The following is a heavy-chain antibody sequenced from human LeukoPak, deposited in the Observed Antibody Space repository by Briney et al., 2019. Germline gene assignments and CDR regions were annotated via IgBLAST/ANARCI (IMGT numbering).Heavy chain of an antibody. D-gene: IGHD6-13*01. CDR2: ISGSGGST. CDR3: AKDLSVEQQLVAGG. V-gene: IGHV3-23*01. J-gene: IGHJ4*02. Sequence: PGGSLRFSCAASGFTFSSYAMSWVRQAPGKGLEWVSAISGSGGSTYYADSVKGRFTISRDNSKNTLYLQMNSLRAEDTAVYYCAKDLSVEQQLVAGGWGQGTLVTVSS. CDR1: GFTFSSYA.